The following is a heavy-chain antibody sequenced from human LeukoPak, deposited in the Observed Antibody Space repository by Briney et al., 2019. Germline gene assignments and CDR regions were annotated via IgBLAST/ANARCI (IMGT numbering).Heavy chain of an antibody. Sequence: GGSLRLSFAAAGFTFSSYAMSWVRQAPGKGLEWVSAISGSGGSTYYADSVKGRFTISRDNSKNTLYLQMNSLRAEDTAVYYCASLTTNHPFDPWGQGTLVTVSS. J-gene: IGHJ5*02. CDR2: ISGSGGST. D-gene: IGHD4/OR15-4a*01. CDR3: ASLTTNHPFDP. CDR1: GFTFSSYA. V-gene: IGHV3-23*01.